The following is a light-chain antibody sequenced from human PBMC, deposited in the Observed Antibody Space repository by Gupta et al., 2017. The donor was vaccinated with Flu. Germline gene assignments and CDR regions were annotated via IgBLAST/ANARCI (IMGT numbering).Light chain of an antibody. J-gene: IGLJ3*02. V-gene: IGLV1-51*02. Sequence: KVTISCSGNSSNIGKNLVSWYQQCPGTAPKFLIYENHRRPSGTPDRFSGSKSGTSATLGITGLQAGDEADYYCGTWDSSRNGWVFGGGTKLTVL. CDR3: GTWDSSRNGWV. CDR1: SSNIGKNL. CDR2: ENH.